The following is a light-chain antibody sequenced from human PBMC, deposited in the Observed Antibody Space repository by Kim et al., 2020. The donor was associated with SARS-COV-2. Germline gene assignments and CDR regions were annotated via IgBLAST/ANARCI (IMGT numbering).Light chain of an antibody. V-gene: IGKV1-27*01. CDR1: QDIANS. Sequence: ESVGDRVTSTCRASQDIANSLAWYQQKPGKVPKLLIYAAATLQSGVPSRFSGSGSGTQFTLTIGSLQTEDVATYYCQKYNSAPWTFGPGTKVDIK. CDR3: QKYNSAPWT. CDR2: AAA. J-gene: IGKJ1*01.